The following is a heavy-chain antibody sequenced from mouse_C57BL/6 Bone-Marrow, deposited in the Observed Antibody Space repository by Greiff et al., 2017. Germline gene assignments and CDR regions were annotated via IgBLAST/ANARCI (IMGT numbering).Heavy chain of an antibody. V-gene: IGHV1-64*01. J-gene: IGHJ1*03. CDR2: IHPNSGST. CDR3: ARSGSSPWDFDV. CDR1: GYTFTSYW. D-gene: IGHD1-1*01. Sequence: VQLQQPGAELVKPGASVKLSCKASGYTFTSYWMHWVKQRPGQGLEWIGMIHPNSGSTNYNEKFKSKATLTVDKSSSTAYMQLSSLTSEDSAVYYCARSGSSPWDFDVWGTGTAVTVSS.